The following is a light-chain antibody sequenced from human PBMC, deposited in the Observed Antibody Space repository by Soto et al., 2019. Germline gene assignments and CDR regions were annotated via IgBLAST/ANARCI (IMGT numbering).Light chain of an antibody. Sequence: NVLTQSPATLSLSPGERATLSCRASQSVSSYLAWYQQKPGQAPRLLIYDASNRATGIPARFSGSGSGTDVTLTISSLEPEDFAVYYCQQRSNWPTFGGGTKVEIK. CDR1: QSVSSY. J-gene: IGKJ4*01. V-gene: IGKV3-11*01. CDR2: DAS. CDR3: QQRSNWPT.